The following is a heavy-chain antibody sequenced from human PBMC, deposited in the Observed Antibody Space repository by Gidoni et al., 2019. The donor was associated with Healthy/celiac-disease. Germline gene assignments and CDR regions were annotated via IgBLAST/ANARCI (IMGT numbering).Heavy chain of an antibody. V-gene: IGHV3-66*02. CDR3: AREGSSGWSGNAFDI. D-gene: IGHD6-19*01. J-gene: IGHJ3*02. CDR1: GFPVSSNY. Sequence: EVQLVESGGGLVQPGGSLRLSCAASGFPVSSNYMSWVRQAPGKGLEWVSVIYSGGSTYYADSVKGRFTISRDNSKNTLYLQMNSLRAEDTAVYYCAREGSSGWSGNAFDIWGQGTMVTVSS. CDR2: IYSGGST.